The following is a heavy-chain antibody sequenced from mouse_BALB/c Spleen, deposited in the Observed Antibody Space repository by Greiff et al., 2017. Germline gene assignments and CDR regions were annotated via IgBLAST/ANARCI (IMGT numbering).Heavy chain of an antibody. CDR3: TSANWDGYWYFDV. CDR2: IRLKSNNYAT. J-gene: IGHJ1*01. Sequence: EVKVEESGGGLVQPGGSMKLSCVASGFTFSNYWMNWVRQSPEKGLEWVAEIRLKSNNYATHYAESVKGRFTISRDDSKSSVYLQMNNLRAEDTGIYYCTSANWDGYWYFDVWGAGTTVTVSS. CDR1: GFTFSNYW. V-gene: IGHV6-6*02. D-gene: IGHD4-1*01.